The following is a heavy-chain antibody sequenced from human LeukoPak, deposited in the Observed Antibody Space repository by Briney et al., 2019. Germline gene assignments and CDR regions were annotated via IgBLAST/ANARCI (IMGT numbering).Heavy chain of an antibody. CDR2: IYYSGST. V-gene: IGHV4-39*01. Sequence: PSETLSLTCTVYGGSISSSSYYWGWIRQPPGKGLEWIGSIYYSGSTYYNPSLKSRVTISVDTSKNQFSLKLSSVTAADTAVYYCARPLNSSGWYWYFDLWGRGTLVTVSS. CDR3: ARPLNSSGWYWYFDL. CDR1: GGSISSSSYY. D-gene: IGHD6-19*01. J-gene: IGHJ2*01.